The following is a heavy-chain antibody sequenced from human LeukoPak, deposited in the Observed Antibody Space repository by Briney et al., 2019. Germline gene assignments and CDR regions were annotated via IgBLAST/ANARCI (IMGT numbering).Heavy chain of an antibody. CDR3: ARHSSPHYYGMDV. D-gene: IGHD6-19*01. J-gene: IGHJ6*02. Sequence: SETLSLTCTVGSITSSNYCWAWIRQPPGKGLEWIGYIYYSGSTNYNPSLKSRVTISVDTSKNQFSLKLSSVTAADTAVYYCARHSSPHYYGMDVWGQGTTVTVSS. CDR1: GSITSSNYC. V-gene: IGHV4-61*05. CDR2: IYYSGST.